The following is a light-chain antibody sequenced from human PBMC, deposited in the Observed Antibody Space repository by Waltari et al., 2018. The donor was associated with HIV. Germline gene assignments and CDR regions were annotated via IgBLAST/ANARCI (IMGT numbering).Light chain of an antibody. J-gene: IGKJ1*01. CDR3: MQALQTPWT. CDR1: QSLLHTNGYNY. Sequence: DIVMTQSPLSLPVTHGEPASISCRSSQSLLHTNGYNYLDWYLQKPGQSPQLLIYLGSNRASGVPDRFSGSGSGTYFTLKISRVEAEDVGVYYCMQALQTPWTFGQGTKVEIK. V-gene: IGKV2-28*01. CDR2: LGS.